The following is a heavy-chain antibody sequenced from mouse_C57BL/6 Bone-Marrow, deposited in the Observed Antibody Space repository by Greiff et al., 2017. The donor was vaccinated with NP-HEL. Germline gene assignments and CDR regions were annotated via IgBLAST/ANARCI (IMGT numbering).Heavy chain of an antibody. CDR3: ASEGRSYD. Sequence: QVQLQQPGAELVKPGASVKLSCKASGYTFTSYWMQWVKPRPGRGLEWIGEIDPSDSYNNYNQKFKGKATFTVDTSASTAYMQLSSLTSEDSAVYYCASEGRSYDWGQGTTLTVSS. V-gene: IGHV1-50*01. J-gene: IGHJ2*01. CDR1: GYTFTSYW. D-gene: IGHD1-1*01. CDR2: IDPSDSYN.